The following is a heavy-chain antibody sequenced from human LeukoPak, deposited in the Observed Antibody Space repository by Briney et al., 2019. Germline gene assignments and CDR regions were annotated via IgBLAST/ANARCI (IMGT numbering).Heavy chain of an antibody. D-gene: IGHD6-13*01. CDR2: IIPIFGTA. CDR1: GGTFSSYA. J-gene: IGHJ4*02. CDR3: AREESSRDPYYFDY. Sequence: SVKVSCKASGGTFSSYAISWVRQAPGQGLEWMGGIIPIFGTANYAQKFQGRVTITTDEPTSTAYMELSSLRSEDTAVYYCAREESSRDPYYFDYWGQGTLVTVSS. V-gene: IGHV1-69*05.